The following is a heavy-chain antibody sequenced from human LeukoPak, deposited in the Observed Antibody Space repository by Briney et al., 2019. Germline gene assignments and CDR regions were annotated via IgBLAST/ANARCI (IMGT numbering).Heavy chain of an antibody. D-gene: IGHD5-24*01. J-gene: IGHJ4*02. Sequence: PSETLSLSCTVSGASFANSYCWTWVRRPPGKRPGWIGTIYSSEFTYSNPSLGSRVAISADSSKNLFSLRLTSVTAADAAVYDCARGSDDYKLGNSWGQGTLVTVSS. CDR1: GASFANSYC. CDR2: IYSSEFT. V-gene: IGHV4-39*01. CDR3: ARGSDDYKLGNS.